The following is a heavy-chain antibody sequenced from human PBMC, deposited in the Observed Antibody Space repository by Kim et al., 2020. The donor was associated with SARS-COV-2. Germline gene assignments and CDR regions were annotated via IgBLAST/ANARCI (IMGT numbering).Heavy chain of an antibody. J-gene: IGHJ4*02. V-gene: IGHV4-34*01. D-gene: IGHD3-10*01. CDR1: GGSFSGYY. CDR2: INHSGST. Sequence: SETLSLTCAVYGGSFSGYYWSWIRQPPGEGLEWIGEINHSGSTNYNPSLKSRVTISVDTSKNQFSLKLSSVTAADTAVYYCARGYGSGSYYNGWGQGTLVTVSS. CDR3: ARGYGSGSYYNG.